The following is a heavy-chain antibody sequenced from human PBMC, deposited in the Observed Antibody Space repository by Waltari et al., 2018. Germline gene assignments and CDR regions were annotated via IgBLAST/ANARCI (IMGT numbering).Heavy chain of an antibody. J-gene: IGHJ6*02. CDR2: SNQGETT. V-gene: IGHV4-34*01. CDR1: RGPFTASY. CDR3: ARGQGEGADV. D-gene: IGHD3-16*01. Sequence: QVQLPDWGPGPSKPSETLSLTCVITRGPFTASYWSWVRLPPRKGLEWIGDSNQGETTQYNPSLRSRVTISVDRSRNQFSLTLTSVTAADTAVYYCARGQGEGADVWAQGTAVTVS.